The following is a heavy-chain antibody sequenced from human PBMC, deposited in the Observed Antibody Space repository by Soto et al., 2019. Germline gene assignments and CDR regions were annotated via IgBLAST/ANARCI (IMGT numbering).Heavy chain of an antibody. Sequence: ASVKVSCKASGYTFTRYTMNWVRQAPGQRLEWMGWINPDNGNTKSSQKFQDRVIITRDTSASTAYMDLSSLRSEDTAVYYCARGIATGQLDPWGQGPLVTVSS. V-gene: IGHV1-3*01. D-gene: IGHD2-15*01. CDR2: INPDNGNT. J-gene: IGHJ5*02. CDR3: ARGIATGQLDP. CDR1: GYTFTRYT.